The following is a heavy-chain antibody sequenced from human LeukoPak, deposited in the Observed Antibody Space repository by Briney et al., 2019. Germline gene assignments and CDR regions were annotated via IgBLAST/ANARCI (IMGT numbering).Heavy chain of an antibody. D-gene: IGHD5-18*01. CDR3: ASGIGYSYGYVDY. CDR1: GFTFSSCA. CDR2: ISNDGSKK. Sequence: GRSLRLSCAASGFTFSSCAMHWVRQAPGKGLEWVAVISNDGSKKYYVDSVKGRFTISRDDSKNTLYLQMNSLRAEDTAVYYCASGIGYSYGYVDYWGQGTLVTVSS. V-gene: IGHV3-30*14. J-gene: IGHJ4*02.